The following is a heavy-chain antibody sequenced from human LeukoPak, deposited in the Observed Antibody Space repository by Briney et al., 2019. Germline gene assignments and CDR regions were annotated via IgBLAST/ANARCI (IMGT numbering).Heavy chain of an antibody. CDR2: IYYSGST. Sequence: SETLSLTCTVSGGSICSYYWSWIPPPPGKGLEWIEYIYYSGSTNYNPSLKSRVTISVDTSKKLFSLKLSSVTAADAAVYYCARLQLALYFDYWGQGTLVTVSS. J-gene: IGHJ4*02. CDR1: GGSICSYY. CDR3: ARLQLALYFDY. D-gene: IGHD6-13*01. V-gene: IGHV4-59*12.